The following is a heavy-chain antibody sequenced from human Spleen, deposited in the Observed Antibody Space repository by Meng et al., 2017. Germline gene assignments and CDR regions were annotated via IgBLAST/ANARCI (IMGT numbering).Heavy chain of an antibody. CDR3: ARYHYGYLNGMEV. V-gene: IGHV4-59*01. J-gene: IGHJ6*02. CDR2: IYYSGST. Sequence: SETLSLTCTVSGGSIRSYYWSWIRQPPGKGLEWIGYIYYSGSTIYNPSLKSRVTISLDTSKNQFSLKLNSVTAADTAVYYCARYHYGYLNGMEVWGQGTTVTVSS. D-gene: IGHD5-18*01. CDR1: GGSIRSYY.